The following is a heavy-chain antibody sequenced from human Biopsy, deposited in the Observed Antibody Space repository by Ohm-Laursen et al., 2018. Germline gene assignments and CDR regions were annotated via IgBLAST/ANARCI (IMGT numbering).Heavy chain of an antibody. CDR2: LDVAEYNI. J-gene: IGHJ4*01. D-gene: IGHD3-16*01. V-gene: IGHV3-23*01. CDR3: VRTWGGYDFDS. CDR1: GFTFSSYA. Sequence: SLRLSCAASGFTFSSYAMTWFRQAPGKGLEWISRLDVAEYNIYYADSVRGRLTASRDNSKGMVYLQMDSLRVDDTAVYYCVRTWGGYDFDSWGQGTLVTVSS.